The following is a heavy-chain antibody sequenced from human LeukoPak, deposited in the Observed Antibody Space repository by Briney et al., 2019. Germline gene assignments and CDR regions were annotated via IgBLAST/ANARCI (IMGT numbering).Heavy chain of an antibody. V-gene: IGHV4-30-2*01. J-gene: IGHJ3*02. CDR1: GGSNSSGGYS. D-gene: IGHD3-10*01. Sequence: SETLSLTCAVSGGSNSSGGYSWSWIRQPPGKGLEWIGYIYHSGSTYYNPSLKSRVTISVDRSKNQFSLKLSSVTAADTAVYYCARASGEPRGSGDAFDIWGQGTMVTVSS. CDR3: ARASGEPRGSGDAFDI. CDR2: IYHSGST.